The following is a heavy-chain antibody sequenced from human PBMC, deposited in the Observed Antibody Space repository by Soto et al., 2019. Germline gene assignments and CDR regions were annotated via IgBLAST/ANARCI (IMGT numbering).Heavy chain of an antibody. CDR3: ARAGYYDSSGYQHDY. CDR1: GYTFTSYG. Sequence: SCKASGYTFTSYGISWVRQAPGQGLEWMGWISAYNGNTNYAQKLQGRVTMTTDTSTSTAYMELRSLRSDDTAVYYCARAGYYDSSGYQHDYWGQGTLVTVSS. CDR2: ISAYNGNT. J-gene: IGHJ4*02. D-gene: IGHD3-22*01. V-gene: IGHV1-18*04.